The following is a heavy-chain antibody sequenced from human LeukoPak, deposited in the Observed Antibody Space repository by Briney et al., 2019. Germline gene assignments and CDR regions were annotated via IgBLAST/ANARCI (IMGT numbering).Heavy chain of an antibody. CDR1: GFTFSSDA. J-gene: IGHJ4*02. V-gene: IGHV3-33*08. Sequence: GGSLRLSCAASGFTFSSDAMHWVRQAPGKGLEWVAIILSDGSKTYYPDSVRGRFTISRDNSKNTLYLQMNSLRAEDTAVYYCARRSSGSPPYYFGYWGQGTLVTVSS. CDR3: ARRSSGSPPYYFGY. CDR2: ILSDGSKT. D-gene: IGHD1-26*01.